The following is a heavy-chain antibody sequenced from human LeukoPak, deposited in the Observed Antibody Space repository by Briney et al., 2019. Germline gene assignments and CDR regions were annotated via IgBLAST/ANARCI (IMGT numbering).Heavy chain of an antibody. CDR1: GFTFSSYG. J-gene: IGHJ6*02. CDR3: ARDSPLRGTMVRGVPDV. Sequence: GGSLRLSWAASGFTFSSYGMHWVRQAPGKGLEWVAVIWYDGSNKYYADSVKGRFTISRDNSKNTLYLQMNSLRAEDTAVYYCARDSPLRGTMVRGVPDVWGQGTTVTVSS. V-gene: IGHV3-33*01. CDR2: IWYDGSNK. D-gene: IGHD3-10*01.